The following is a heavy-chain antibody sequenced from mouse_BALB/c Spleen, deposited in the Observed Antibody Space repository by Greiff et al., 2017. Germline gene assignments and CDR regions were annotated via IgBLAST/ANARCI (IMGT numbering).Heavy chain of an antibody. V-gene: IGHV1S29*02. J-gene: IGHJ3*01. D-gene: IGHD2-3*01. CDR2: IYPYNGGT. Sequence: VQLQQSGPELVKPGASVKISCKASGYTFTDYNMHWVKQSHGKSLEWIGYIYPYNGGTGYNQKFKSKATLTVDNSSSTAYMELRSLTSEDSAVYYCARLGEDGYTPWFAYWGQGTLVTVSA. CDR3: ARLGEDGYTPWFAY. CDR1: GYTFTDYN.